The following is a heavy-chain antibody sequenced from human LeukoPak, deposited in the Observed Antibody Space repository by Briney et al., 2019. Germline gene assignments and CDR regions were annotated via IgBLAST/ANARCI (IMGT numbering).Heavy chain of an antibody. CDR3: ARGIPGNAFDI. Sequence: SETLSLTCTVSGGSISSGGYYWSWIRQPPGKGLEWIGYIYHSGSTYYNPSLKSRVTISVDTSKNQFSLKGSSVTAADTAVYYCARGIPGNAFDIWGQGTMVTVSS. CDR2: IYHSGST. V-gene: IGHV4-30-2*01. CDR1: GGSISSGGYY. D-gene: IGHD3-10*01. J-gene: IGHJ3*02.